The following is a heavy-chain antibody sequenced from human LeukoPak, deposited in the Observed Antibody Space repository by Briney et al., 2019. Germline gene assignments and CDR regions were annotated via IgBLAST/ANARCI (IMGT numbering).Heavy chain of an antibody. V-gene: IGHV1-8*01. CDR2: MNPNSGNT. D-gene: IGHD6-13*01. CDR3: ARPGRGLAAAGEGIDY. Sequence: ASVKVSCKASGYTFTSYDINWVRQATGQGLEWMGWMNPNSGNTGYAQKFQGRVTMTRNTSISTAYMELSSLRSKDTAVYYCARPGRGLAAAGEGIDYWGREPWSPSPQ. CDR1: GYTFTSYD. J-gene: IGHJ4*02.